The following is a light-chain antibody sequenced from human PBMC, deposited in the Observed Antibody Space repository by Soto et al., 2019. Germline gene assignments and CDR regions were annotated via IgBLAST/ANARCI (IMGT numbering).Light chain of an antibody. Sequence: QPVLTQPPSVSEGPRQRVTISCSGSSSNIGKNAVNWYQQLPGKAPKLLIYYDDLLPSGVSDRFTGSKSGTSASLAISGLQSEDEADYYCATWDDSLSGWVFGGGTKLTVL. CDR1: SSNIGKNA. J-gene: IGLJ3*02. CDR2: YDD. V-gene: IGLV1-36*01. CDR3: ATWDDSLSGWV.